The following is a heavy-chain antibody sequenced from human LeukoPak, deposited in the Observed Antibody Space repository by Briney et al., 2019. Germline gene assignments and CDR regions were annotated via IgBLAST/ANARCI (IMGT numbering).Heavy chain of an antibody. V-gene: IGHV4-59*12. D-gene: IGHD2-2*01. CDR1: GGSISSYY. J-gene: IGHJ6*03. CDR3: ARISYCSSTSCYLTHYYYMDV. Sequence: PSETLSLTCTASGGSISSYYWSWIRQPPGKGLEWIGYIYYSGSTNYNPSLKSRVTISVDTSKNQFSLKLSSVTAADTAVYYCARISYCSSTSCYLTHYYYMDVWGKGTTVTVSS. CDR2: IYYSGST.